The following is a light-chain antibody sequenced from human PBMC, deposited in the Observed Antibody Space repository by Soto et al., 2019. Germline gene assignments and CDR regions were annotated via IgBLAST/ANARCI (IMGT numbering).Light chain of an antibody. Sequence: IVLLQYNGTLSLSQGERATLSCRASQSVSNNYLAWYQQKPGQAPRLLIYGASNRATGIPDRFSGSGSGTDFTLTISRLEPEDFAVYYCQQYCSSGTFGQGTKVDIK. CDR3: QQYCSSGT. CDR1: QSVSNNY. J-gene: IGKJ1*01. V-gene: IGKV3-20*01. CDR2: GAS.